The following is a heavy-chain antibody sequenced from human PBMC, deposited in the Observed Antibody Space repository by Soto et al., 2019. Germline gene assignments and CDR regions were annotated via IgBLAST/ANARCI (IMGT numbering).Heavy chain of an antibody. V-gene: IGHV3-33*01. CDR3: ARDRPTETDLGYYYYGMDV. CDR1: GFTFSSYG. Sequence: QVQLVESGGGVVQPGRSLRLSCAASGFTFSSYGMHWVRQAPGKGLEWVAVIWYDGSNKYYADSVKGRFTISRDNSKNTLYLQMNSLRAEDTAVYYCARDRPTETDLGYYYYGMDVWGQGTTVTVS. CDR2: IWYDGSNK. J-gene: IGHJ6*02. D-gene: IGHD4-17*01.